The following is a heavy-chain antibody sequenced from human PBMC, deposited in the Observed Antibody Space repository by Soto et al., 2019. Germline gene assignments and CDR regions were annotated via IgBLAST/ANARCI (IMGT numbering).Heavy chain of an antibody. V-gene: IGHV1-3*01. J-gene: IGHJ4*02. Sequence: QVHLVQSGAEVKKPGASVKVYCKTSGYTFTNNVIHWVRQAPGQRLEWMGWVNAGNDNTKWSREFQGRLTLTKDTSATTAYMELSSRTSEDPAIYFCAREVPYGYSRFDYWGQGTLVTVSS. CDR3: AREVPYGYSRFDY. CDR2: VNAGNDNT. CDR1: GYTFTNNV. D-gene: IGHD5-18*01.